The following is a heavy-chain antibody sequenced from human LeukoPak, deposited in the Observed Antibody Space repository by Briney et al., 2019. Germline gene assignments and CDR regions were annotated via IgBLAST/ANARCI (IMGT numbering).Heavy chain of an antibody. CDR1: RGTFISYA. CDR2: IIPIFGTA. CDR3: ARQWELQAPIDY. Sequence: SVKVSCKASRGTFISYAISWVRQAPGQGLGWMGGIIPIFGTANYAQKFQGRVTITADESTSTAYMELSSLRSEDTAVYYCARQWELQAPIDYWGQGTLVTVSS. D-gene: IGHD1-26*01. V-gene: IGHV1-69*13. J-gene: IGHJ4*02.